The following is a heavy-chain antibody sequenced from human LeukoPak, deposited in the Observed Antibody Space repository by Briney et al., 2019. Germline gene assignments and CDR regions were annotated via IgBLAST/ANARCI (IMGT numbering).Heavy chain of an antibody. CDR1: GGSISSYY. Sequence: ASETLSLTCTVSGGSISSYYWSWIRQPPGKGLEWIGYIYYGGSTNYNPSLKSRVTISVDTSKNQFSLKLSSVTAAGTAVYYCARTPPYYYYYYMDVWGKGTTVTISS. V-gene: IGHV4-59*01. D-gene: IGHD2-15*01. CDR3: ARTPPYYYYYYMDV. CDR2: IYYGGST. J-gene: IGHJ6*03.